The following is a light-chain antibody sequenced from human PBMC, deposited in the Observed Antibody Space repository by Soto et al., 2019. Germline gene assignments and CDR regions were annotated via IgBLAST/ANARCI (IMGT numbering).Light chain of an antibody. CDR2: KAS. J-gene: IGKJ2*01. CDR3: QQYNTFPYT. CDR1: QTISSW. V-gene: IGKV1-5*03. Sequence: DIQMTQSPSTLSGSVGDRVTITCRASQTISSWLAWYQQKPGKAPKLLIYKASTLKSGVPSRFSGSGSGTEFTLTISSLQPDDFATYYCQQYNTFPYTFGQGTKLVI.